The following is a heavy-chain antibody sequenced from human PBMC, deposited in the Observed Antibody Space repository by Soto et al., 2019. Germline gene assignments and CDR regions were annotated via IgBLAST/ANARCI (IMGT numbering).Heavy chain of an antibody. Sequence: EVQLVESGGGLVKPGGSLRLSCAASGFTFSSYSMNWVRQAPGKGLEWVSSISSSSSYIYYADSVKGRFTISRDNAEHSLYRQMNSLRAEETAVYYCARVVDYYDPYYYYGMDVWGQGTTVTVSS. J-gene: IGHJ6*02. CDR1: GFTFSSYS. D-gene: IGHD3-22*01. V-gene: IGHV3-21*01. CDR2: ISSSSSYI. CDR3: ARVVDYYDPYYYYGMDV.